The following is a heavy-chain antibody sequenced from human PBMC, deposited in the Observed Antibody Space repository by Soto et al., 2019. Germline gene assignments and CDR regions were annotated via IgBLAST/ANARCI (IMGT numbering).Heavy chain of an antibody. CDR3: TTGRLGRYYDSSGYRILGSLFDY. V-gene: IGHV3-15*01. CDR1: GFTFSNAW. J-gene: IGHJ4*02. D-gene: IGHD3-22*01. Sequence: EVQLVESGGGLVKPGGSLRLSCAASGFTFSNAWMSWVRQAPGKGLEWVGRIKSKTDGGTTDYAAPVKGRFTISRDDSKNTLYLQMNSLKTEDTAVYYCTTGRLGRYYDSSGYRILGSLFDYWGQGTLVTVSS. CDR2: IKSKTDGGTT.